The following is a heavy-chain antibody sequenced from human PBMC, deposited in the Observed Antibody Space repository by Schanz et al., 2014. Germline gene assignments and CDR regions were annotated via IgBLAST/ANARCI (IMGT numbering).Heavy chain of an antibody. V-gene: IGHV3-48*01. CDR3: AGDAPDPFDL. CDR1: GFGFSSYS. J-gene: IGHJ2*01. CDR2: ISGKSRTI. Sequence: EVQLVESGGGLIQPGGSLRLSCAASGFGFSSYSMNWVRQAPGKGLEWVSYISGKSRTIYYADSMKGRFTVSRANAENALYLQMNSQRAEDTAMYYCAGDAPDPFDLWGRGTLVTVSS.